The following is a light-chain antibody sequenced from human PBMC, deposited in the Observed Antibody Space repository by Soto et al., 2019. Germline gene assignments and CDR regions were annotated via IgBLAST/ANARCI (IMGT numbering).Light chain of an antibody. J-gene: IGKJ5*01. CDR2: GAS. V-gene: IGKV3-15*01. CDR3: QQYSSSPS. CDR1: QSVSTN. Sequence: EIVITQSPTTLSVSPVERATRSCKASQSVSTNLAWYQQKPGQVPSLLIYGASTRASGIPARFSGSGSGTEFTLTIGSLQSEDFAVYYCQQYSSSPSFGQGTRLEIK.